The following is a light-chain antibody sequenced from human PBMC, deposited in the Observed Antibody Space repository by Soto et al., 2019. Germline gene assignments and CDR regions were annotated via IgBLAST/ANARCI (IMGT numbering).Light chain of an antibody. Sequence: QSVLTQPPSVSAAPGQKVTISCSGSSSNIGSNYVSWYQQLPGTAPKLLIYDNNTRPSGIPDRFSGSKSGTSATLGITGLQTGDEADYYCGTWDSSLSAGPYVFGTGTKLTVL. CDR1: SSNIGSNY. CDR3: GTWDSSLSAGPYV. V-gene: IGLV1-51*01. CDR2: DNN. J-gene: IGLJ1*01.